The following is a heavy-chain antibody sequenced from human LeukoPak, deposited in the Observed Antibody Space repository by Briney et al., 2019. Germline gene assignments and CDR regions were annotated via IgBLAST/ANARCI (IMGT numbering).Heavy chain of an antibody. V-gene: IGHV4-59*01. D-gene: IGHD6-19*01. Sequence: DPSETLSLTCTVSGGSISSYYWSWIRQPPGKGLEWIGYIYYSGSTNYNPSLKSRVTISVDTSKNQFSLKLSSVTAADTAVYYCARAGYSSGWSPGPDYWGQGTLVTVSS. CDR2: IYYSGST. CDR1: GGSISSYY. CDR3: ARAGYSSGWSPGPDY. J-gene: IGHJ4*02.